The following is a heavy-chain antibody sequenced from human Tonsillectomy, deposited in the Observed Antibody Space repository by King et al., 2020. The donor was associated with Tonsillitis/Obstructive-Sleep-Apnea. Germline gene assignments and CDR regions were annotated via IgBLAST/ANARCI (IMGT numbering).Heavy chain of an antibody. Sequence: VQLVQSGAEVKKPGASVKVSCKASGYTFTSYGISWVRQAPGQGLEWMGWISAYNGNTNYAQKLQGRVTMTTDTSTSTAYMELRSLRSDDTAVYYCAREDYDFWSGYYTGHWFDPWGQGTLVTVSS. V-gene: IGHV1-18*01. CDR2: ISAYNGNT. CDR3: AREDYDFWSGYYTGHWFDP. CDR1: GYTFTSYG. J-gene: IGHJ5*02. D-gene: IGHD3-3*01.